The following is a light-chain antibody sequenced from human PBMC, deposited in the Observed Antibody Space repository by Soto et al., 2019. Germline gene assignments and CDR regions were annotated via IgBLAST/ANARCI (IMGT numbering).Light chain of an antibody. V-gene: IGLV2-8*01. CDR2: EVT. CDR1: SSDVGGYNY. Sequence: QSELTQPPSASGSLGQSVTISCTGTSSDVGGYNYVSWHQQHPGKAPKVMIYEVTERPPGVPDRFSGSKSGNTASLTVSGLQAEDEADYYCSSFAGGGNPVLLGGGTKVTVL. J-gene: IGLJ2*01. CDR3: SSFAGGGNPVL.